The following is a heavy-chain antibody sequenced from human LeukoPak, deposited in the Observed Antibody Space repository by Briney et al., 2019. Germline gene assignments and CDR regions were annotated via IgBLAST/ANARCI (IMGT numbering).Heavy chain of an antibody. CDR2: IDTDGSTT. J-gene: IGHJ6*03. Sequence: PGGSLRLSCAASGFTFSRFWMHWVRQPPGKGLVWVSRIDTDGSTTTYADSVKGRFTISRDNAKNSLYLQMNSLRAEDTAVYYCARDRMVRPQNYYYYMDVWGKGTTVTVSS. CDR3: ARDRMVRPQNYYYYMDV. CDR1: GFTFSRFW. D-gene: IGHD3-10*01. V-gene: IGHV3-74*01.